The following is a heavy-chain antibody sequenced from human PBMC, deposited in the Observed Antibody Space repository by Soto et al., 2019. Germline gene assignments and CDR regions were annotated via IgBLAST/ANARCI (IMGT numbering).Heavy chain of an antibody. J-gene: IGHJ6*02. Sequence: QVQLVQSGAEVKRPGASLKVSCKASGYTFTSYGINWVRQAPGQGLEGMGWISPYTGNTNYAQEFQGRVTMTADTSTSTAYMELRRLRSDDTDVYYCAREKGKAVTGTYSYYGMDVWGQGPTVTLSS. D-gene: IGHD6-19*01. CDR3: AREKGKAVTGTYSYYGMDV. CDR1: GYTFTSYG. CDR2: ISPYTGNT. V-gene: IGHV1-18*04.